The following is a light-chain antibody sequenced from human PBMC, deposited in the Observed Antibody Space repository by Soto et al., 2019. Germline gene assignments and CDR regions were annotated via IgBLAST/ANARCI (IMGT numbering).Light chain of an antibody. CDR3: SSYASSSTVL. V-gene: IGLV2-14*01. CDR2: DVS. J-gene: IGLJ2*01. Sequence: QSALTQPASVSGSPGQSITISCTGTSSDVGGYNYVSWYQKHPGKAPKLMIYDVSNRPSGVSNRFSGSKSGNTASLTISGLHAEDEADYYCSSYASSSTVLFGGRTKLTVL. CDR1: SSDVGGYNY.